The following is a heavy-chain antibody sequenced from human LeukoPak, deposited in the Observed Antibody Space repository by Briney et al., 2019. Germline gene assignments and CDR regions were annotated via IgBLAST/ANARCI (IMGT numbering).Heavy chain of an antibody. CDR3: AIGTSYDILTGPIPGFDY. J-gene: IGHJ4*02. CDR2: INPNSGGT. D-gene: IGHD3-9*01. CDR1: GYTFTGYY. Sequence: ASVKVSCKASGYTFTGYYMHWVRQAPGQGLEWMGWINPNSGGTNYAQKFQGWVTMTRDTSISTAYMELSRLRSDDKAVYYCAIGTSYDILTGPIPGFDYWGQGTLVTVSS. V-gene: IGHV1-2*04.